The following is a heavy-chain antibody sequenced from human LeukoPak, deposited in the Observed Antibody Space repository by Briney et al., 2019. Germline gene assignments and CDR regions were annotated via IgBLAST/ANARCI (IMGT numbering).Heavy chain of an antibody. CDR2: INPNSGGT. J-gene: IGHJ6*03. CDR3: ARDSPILTGLYYYYYMDV. V-gene: IGHV1-2*02. D-gene: IGHD3-9*01. Sequence: GASVKVSCKASGYTFTGYYMHWVRQAPGQGLEWMGWINPNSGGTNYAQKFQGRVTMTRDTSISTAYMELSRLRSDDTAVYYCARDSPILTGLYYYYYMDVWGKGTTVTISS. CDR1: GYTFTGYY.